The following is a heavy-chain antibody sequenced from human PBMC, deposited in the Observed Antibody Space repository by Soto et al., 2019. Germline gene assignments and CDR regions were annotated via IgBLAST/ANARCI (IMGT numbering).Heavy chain of an antibody. D-gene: IGHD6-6*01. CDR2: IYYSGST. CDR1: GGSISSYY. J-gene: IGHJ4*02. V-gene: IGHV4-59*01. CDR3: ARAVEYSSSLDY. Sequence: PSETLSLTCTVSGGSISSYYWSWLRQPPGKGLEWIGYIYYSGSTNYNPSLKSRVTISVDTSKNQFPLKLSSVTAADTAVYYCARAVEYSSSLDYWGLGTLVTVSS.